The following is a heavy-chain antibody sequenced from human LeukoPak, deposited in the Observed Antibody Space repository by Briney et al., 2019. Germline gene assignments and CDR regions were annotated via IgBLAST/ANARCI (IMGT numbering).Heavy chain of an antibody. V-gene: IGHV4-34*01. CDR2: INHSGST. CDR1: GGSFSGYY. Sequence: SETLSLTCAVYGGSFSGYYWSWIRQPPGKGLEWIGEINHSGSTNYNPSLKSRVTISVDTSKNQFSLKLSSVTAADTAVYYCASLDLGDPHWYFDLWGRGTLVTVSS. J-gene: IGHJ2*01. CDR3: ASLDLGDPHWYFDL. D-gene: IGHD4-17*01.